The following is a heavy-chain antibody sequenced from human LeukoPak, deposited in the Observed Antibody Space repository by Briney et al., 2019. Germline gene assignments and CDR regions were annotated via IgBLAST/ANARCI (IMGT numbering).Heavy chain of an antibody. CDR2: ISYDGSNK. CDR3: ARGLVFCASCHGFSY. J-gene: IGHJ4*02. D-gene: IGHD2-2*01. Sequence: GRSLRPSCAASGFTFSSYAMHWVRQAPGKGLEWVAVISYDGSNKYYADSVKGRFTISRDNSKNTLYLQMDSPRAEDTAVYYCARGLVFCASCHGFSYWGQGTLVTVSS. CDR1: GFTFSSYA. V-gene: IGHV3-30-3*01.